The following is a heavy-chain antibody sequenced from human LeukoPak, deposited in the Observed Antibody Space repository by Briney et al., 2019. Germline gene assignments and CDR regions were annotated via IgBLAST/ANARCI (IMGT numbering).Heavy chain of an antibody. CDR1: GYTFTSYY. V-gene: IGHV1-46*01. Sequence: ASVKVSCKASGYTFTSYYTHWVRQAPGQGLEWMGIINPSGGSTSYALKFQGRVTMTRDTSTSTVYMELSSLRSEDTAAYYCARDRGIVVVPAAITNWFDPWGQGTLVTVSS. CDR3: ARDRGIVVVPAAITNWFDP. J-gene: IGHJ5*02. CDR2: INPSGGST. D-gene: IGHD2-2*02.